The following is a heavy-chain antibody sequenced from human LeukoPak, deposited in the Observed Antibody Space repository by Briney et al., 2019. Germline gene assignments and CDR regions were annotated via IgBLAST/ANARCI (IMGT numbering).Heavy chain of an antibody. D-gene: IGHD1-26*01. CDR1: GFTVSSNY. CDR3: VREVGAPGSFQH. J-gene: IGHJ1*01. CDR2: IYSGGNT. Sequence: QPGGSLRLSCAASGFTVSSNYVSWVRQAPGKGLEWVSFIYSGGNTYYADSVKGRFTISRNNADNTLHLQMNSLRAEDTAVYHCVREVGAPGSFQHWGQGAPVTVSS. V-gene: IGHV3-53*01.